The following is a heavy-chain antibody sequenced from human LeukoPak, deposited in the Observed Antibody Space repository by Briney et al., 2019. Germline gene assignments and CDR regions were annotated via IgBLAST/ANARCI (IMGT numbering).Heavy chain of an antibody. CDR1: GFTFSSYA. J-gene: IGHJ4*02. CDR3: AKVIGRPYSGSYYFDY. CDR2: ISGSGGST. Sequence: GGSLRLSCAASGFTFSSYAMSWLRQAPGKGLEWVSAISGSGGSTYYADFMKGRFTISRDNSKNTLYLQMNSLRAEDTAVYYCAKVIGRPYSGSYYFDYWGQGTLVTVYS. V-gene: IGHV3-23*01. D-gene: IGHD1-26*01.